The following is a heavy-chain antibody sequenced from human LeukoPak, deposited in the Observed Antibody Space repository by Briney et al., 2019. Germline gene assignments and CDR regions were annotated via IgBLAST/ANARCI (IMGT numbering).Heavy chain of an antibody. V-gene: IGHV4-59*01. CDR1: GGSISSYY. CDR3: ARDPQGPFDY. CDR2: IYYSGST. Sequence: TSETLSLTCTVSGGSISSYYWSWIRQPPGKGLEWIGYIYYSGSTNYNPSLKSRVTISVDTSKNQFSLKLSSVTAADTAVYYYARDPQGPFDYWGQGTLVTVSS. J-gene: IGHJ4*02.